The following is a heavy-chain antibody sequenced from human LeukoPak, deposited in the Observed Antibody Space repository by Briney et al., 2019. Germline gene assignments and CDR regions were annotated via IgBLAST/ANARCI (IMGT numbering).Heavy chain of an antibody. Sequence: GGSLRLSCAASGFTFSSYAMSWVRQAPGKGLEWVSAISGSGSTYYADSVKGRFTISRDNSKSTLYLQMNSLRAEDTAVYYCARRLEPLDYWGQGTLVTVSS. CDR1: GFTFSSYA. CDR2: ISGSGST. J-gene: IGHJ4*02. V-gene: IGHV3-23*01. D-gene: IGHD1-1*01. CDR3: ARRLEPLDY.